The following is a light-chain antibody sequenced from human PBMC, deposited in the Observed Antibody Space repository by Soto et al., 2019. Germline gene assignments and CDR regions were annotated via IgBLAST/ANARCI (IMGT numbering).Light chain of an antibody. J-gene: IGLJ1*01. CDR2: EVS. CDR3: SSYTSSSTRV. Sequence: QSALTQPPSASRSPGQSITISCTGTSSDVRGYTHVSWHQHHPGKAPKLMIYEVSTRPSGVSDRFSGSKSGDTASLTISQPQAEDVADYDCSSYTSSSTRVFGTGTKVTVL. V-gene: IGLV2-14*01. CDR1: SSDVRGYTH.